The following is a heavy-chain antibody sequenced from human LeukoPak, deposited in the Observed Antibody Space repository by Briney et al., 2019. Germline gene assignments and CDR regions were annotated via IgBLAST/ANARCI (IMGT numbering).Heavy chain of an antibody. J-gene: IGHJ3*02. D-gene: IGHD3-22*01. CDR1: GFTFSSYA. CDR3: AKVISRSYYYDSSGPTAFDI. V-gene: IGHV3-23*01. CDR2: ISGSGGST. Sequence: GGSLRLSCAASGFTFSSYAMSWVRQAPGKGLEWVSAISGSGGSTYYADSVKGRFTISRDNSKNTLYLQMNSLRAEDTAVYYCAKVISRSYYYDSSGPTAFDIWGQGTMVTVSS.